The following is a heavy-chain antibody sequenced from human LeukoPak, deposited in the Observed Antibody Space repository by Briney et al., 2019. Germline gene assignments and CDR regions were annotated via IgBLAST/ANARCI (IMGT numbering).Heavy chain of an antibody. D-gene: IGHD4-17*01. J-gene: IGHJ4*02. Sequence: GGSLRLSCAASGFTFSSYSMNWVRQAPGKGLEWVSSISSSSSYIYYADSVKGRFTISRDIAKNSLYLQMNSLRAEDTAVYYCARGATVTTPYWGQGTLVTVSS. CDR1: GFTFSSYS. CDR3: ARGATVTTPY. V-gene: IGHV3-21*01. CDR2: ISSSSSYI.